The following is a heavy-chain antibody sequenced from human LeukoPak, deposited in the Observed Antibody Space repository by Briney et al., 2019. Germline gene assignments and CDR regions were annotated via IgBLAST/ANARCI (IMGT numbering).Heavy chain of an antibody. CDR3: ARSYDSSGYYYGWFDP. V-gene: IGHV4-59*01. J-gene: IGHJ5*02. Sequence: TSETLSLTCTVSGGSISSYYWSWIRQPPGKGLEWIGYIYYSGSTNYNPSLKGRVTISVDTSKNQFSLKLSSVTAADTAVYYCARSYDSSGYYYGWFDPWGQGTLVTVSS. CDR2: IYYSGST. CDR1: GGSISSYY. D-gene: IGHD3-22*01.